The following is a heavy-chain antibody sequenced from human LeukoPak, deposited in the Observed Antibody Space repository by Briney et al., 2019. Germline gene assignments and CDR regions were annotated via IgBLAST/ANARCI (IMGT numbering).Heavy chain of an antibody. Sequence: GESLKISCKGSGYTFSNYWIAWVRQMPGKGLEWMGIIYPADSDSRYSPSFQGQVTISVDRSINTAYLQWSSLKASDTAIYYCARHLPIYDSSGPSGYWGQGTLVTVSS. V-gene: IGHV5-51*01. D-gene: IGHD3-22*01. J-gene: IGHJ4*02. CDR3: ARHLPIYDSSGPSGY. CDR1: GYTFSNYW. CDR2: IYPADSDS.